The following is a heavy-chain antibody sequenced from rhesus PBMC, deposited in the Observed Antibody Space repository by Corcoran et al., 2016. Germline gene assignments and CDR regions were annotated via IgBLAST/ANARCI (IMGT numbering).Heavy chain of an antibody. CDR1: GGSISSSNW. CDR3: ARVGHGSGYYIFDY. CDR2: IYGSGGSS. V-gene: IGHV4-93*01. D-gene: IGHD3-28*01. J-gene: IGHJ4*01. Sequence: QVQLQESGPGVVKPSETLSLTCAVSGGSISSSNWWGWIRQSPGKGLEWIGGIYGSGGSSEYNPSLKSRVTISTDTSKNQFSLKLSSVTAADTAVYYCARVGHGSGYYIFDYWGQGVLVTVS.